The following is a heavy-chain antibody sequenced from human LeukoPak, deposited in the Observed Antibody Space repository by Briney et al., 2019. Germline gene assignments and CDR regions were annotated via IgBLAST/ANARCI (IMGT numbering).Heavy chain of an antibody. Sequence: ASVKVPCKASGYTFTSYGISWVRQAPGQGLELMGWISAYNGNTNYAQKLQGRVTMTTDTSTSTAYMELRSLRSDDTAVYYCARGVREPLDWLSNLVGFSGYYFDYWGQGTLVTVSS. CDR1: GYTFTSYG. CDR2: ISAYNGNT. V-gene: IGHV1-18*01. CDR3: ARGVREPLDWLSNLVGFSGYYFDY. J-gene: IGHJ4*02. D-gene: IGHD3-9*01.